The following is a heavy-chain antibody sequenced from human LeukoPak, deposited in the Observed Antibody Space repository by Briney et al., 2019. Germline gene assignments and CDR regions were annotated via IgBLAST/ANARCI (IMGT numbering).Heavy chain of an antibody. CDR2: ISGYNGNT. CDR1: GYTLTSYG. CDR3: ARDPAFRGAQMEY. J-gene: IGHJ4*02. D-gene: IGHD3-10*01. V-gene: IGHV1-18*01. Sequence: ASVKVSCKASGYTLTSYGFSWVRQAPGHGLEWMGWISGYNGNTNYAQNLQGRVTLTIDTSTSTAYMELRSLRSDDTAVYYCARDPAFRGAQMEYWGQGTLVTVSS.